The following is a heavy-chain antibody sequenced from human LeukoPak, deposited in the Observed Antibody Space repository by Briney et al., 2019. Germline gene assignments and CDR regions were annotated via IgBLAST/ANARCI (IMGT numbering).Heavy chain of an antibody. D-gene: IGHD3-10*01. Sequence: SETLSLTCTVSGGSISSSSYYWGWIRQPPGKGLEWIGSIYYSGSTYYNPFLKSRVTISVDTSKNQFSLKLSSVTAADTAVYYCARPSITMVRGFDPWGQGTLVTVSS. CDR1: GGSISSSSYY. CDR3: ARPSITMVRGFDP. J-gene: IGHJ5*02. CDR2: IYYSGST. V-gene: IGHV4-39*01.